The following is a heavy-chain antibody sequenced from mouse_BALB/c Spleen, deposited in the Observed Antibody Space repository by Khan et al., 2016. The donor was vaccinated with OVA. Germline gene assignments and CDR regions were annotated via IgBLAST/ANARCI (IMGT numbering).Heavy chain of an antibody. J-gene: IGHJ3*01. CDR2: INPCNGGT. CDR1: GYTFTSYY. Sequence: QVQLLQSGADLVKPGASVKLSCKASGYTFTSYYMYWVKQRPGQGLEWIGEINPCNGGTNYTENFKSKVTMTVDNSSSTAYMQLSSLTSEDAAVYYCTRRRRARTTRWLAYWGQGTLVTVSA. CDR3: TRRRRARTTRWLAY. V-gene: IGHV1S81*02. D-gene: IGHD2-13*01.